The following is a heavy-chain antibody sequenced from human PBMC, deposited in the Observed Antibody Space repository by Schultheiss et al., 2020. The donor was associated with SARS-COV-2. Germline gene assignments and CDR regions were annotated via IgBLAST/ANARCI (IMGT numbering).Heavy chain of an antibody. CDR3: ARDNYGLFDY. J-gene: IGHJ4*02. V-gene: IGHV1-46*01. D-gene: IGHD3-10*01. Sequence: ASVKVSCKASGYTFTSYGISWVRQAPGQGLEWMGIINPSGGSTSYAQKFQGRVTMTRDTSTSTVYMELSSLRSEDTAVYYCARDNYGLFDYWGQGTLVTVSS. CDR1: GYTFTSYG. CDR2: INPSGGST.